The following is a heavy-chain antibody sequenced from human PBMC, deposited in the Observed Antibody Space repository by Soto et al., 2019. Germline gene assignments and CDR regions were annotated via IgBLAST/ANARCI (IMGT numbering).Heavy chain of an antibody. CDR2: ISAYNGNT. V-gene: IGHV1-18*01. CDR3: ARGGTPIDY. Sequence: QVQLVQSGAEVKKPGASVKVSCKASGYTFTNFGISWVRQAPGQGLEWMGWISAYNGNTNYAQKSQARGTKTTGTSTSTAYMVLRSRRSDDTAVYYCARGGTPIDYWAQGTLVTVSS. J-gene: IGHJ4*02. CDR1: GYTFTNFG. D-gene: IGHD3-16*01.